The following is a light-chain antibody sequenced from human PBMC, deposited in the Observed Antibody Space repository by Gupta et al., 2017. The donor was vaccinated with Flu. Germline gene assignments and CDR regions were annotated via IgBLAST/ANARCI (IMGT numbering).Light chain of an antibody. V-gene: IGLV2-23*02. CDR1: SRSTGNYNV. CDR3: GSYAGSSIFYV. CDR2: EIN. J-gene: IGLJ1*01. Sequence: PLLQPPSRSGPPLLSVAAPTTATSRSTGNYNVVSWYQQLPGKAPKLVIYEINQRPSGVPDRFSGSKSGNTASLAISGLQAEDEAHYYCGSYAGSSIFYVFGIGTEVTVL.